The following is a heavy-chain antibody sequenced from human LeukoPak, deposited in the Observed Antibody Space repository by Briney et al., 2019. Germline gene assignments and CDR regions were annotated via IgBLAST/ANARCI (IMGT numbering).Heavy chain of an antibody. CDR3: AKDSRHSGSSWPFYYFDY. J-gene: IGHJ4*02. CDR2: ISYDGSNK. Sequence: PGGSLRLSCAASGFTFSSYGMHWVRQAPGKGLEWVAVISYDGSNKYYADSAKGRFTISRDNSKNTLYLQMNSLRAEDTAVYYCAKDSRHSGSSWPFYYFDYWGQGTLVTVSS. D-gene: IGHD1-26*01. V-gene: IGHV3-30*18. CDR1: GFTFSSYG.